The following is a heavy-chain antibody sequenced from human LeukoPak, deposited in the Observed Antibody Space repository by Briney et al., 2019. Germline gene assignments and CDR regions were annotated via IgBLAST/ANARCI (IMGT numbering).Heavy chain of an antibody. CDR3: AKDAQRGFDYSNSFQY. V-gene: IGHV3-33*06. D-gene: IGHD4-11*01. Sequence: GGSLRLSCAASGFIFTDYGFHWVRQTPGRGLEWVAAIWSDATNMYYGNSVKGRFFIQRDDFQNTVYLEMSSLRAEDTAVYYCAKDAQRGFDYSNSFQYWGQGSLVTVSS. J-gene: IGHJ4*02. CDR2: IWSDATNM. CDR1: GFIFTDYG.